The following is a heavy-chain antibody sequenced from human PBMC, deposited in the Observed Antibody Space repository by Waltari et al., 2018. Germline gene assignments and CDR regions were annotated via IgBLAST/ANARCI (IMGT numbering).Heavy chain of an antibody. CDR2: ISGSSGNT. CDR1: GSSISSGYD. D-gene: IGHD1-26*01. Sequence: QVQLQESGPGLVKPSETLSLTCAVSGSSISSGYDWGWIRQPTGKGLEYIGYISGSSGNTNYNPSLKSRVTISKDTSKNRFSLNLNSVTAADTAVYHCAREWENTALDYWRQAVLVTVSS. CDR3: AREWENTALDY. J-gene: IGHJ4*02. V-gene: IGHV4-38-2*02.